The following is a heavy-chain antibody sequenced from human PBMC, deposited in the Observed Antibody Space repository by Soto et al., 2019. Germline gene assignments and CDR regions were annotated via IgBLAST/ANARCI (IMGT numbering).Heavy chain of an antibody. V-gene: IGHV4-59*01. CDR3: ARGPPPKWWFGELSRRYYGMDV. D-gene: IGHD3-10*01. Sequence: ASETLSLTCTVSGGSISSYYWSWIRQPPGKGLEWIGYIYYSGSTNYNPSLKSRVTISVDTSKNQFSLKLSSATAADTAVYYCARGPPPKWWFGELSRRYYGMDVWGQGTTVTVSS. CDR2: IYYSGST. CDR1: GGSISSYY. J-gene: IGHJ6*02.